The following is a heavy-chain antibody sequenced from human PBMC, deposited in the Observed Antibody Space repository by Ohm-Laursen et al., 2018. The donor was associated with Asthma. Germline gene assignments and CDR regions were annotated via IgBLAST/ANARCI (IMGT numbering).Heavy chain of an antibody. CDR2: INQDGSIW. J-gene: IGHJ4*02. CDR1: GFTFNKHH. D-gene: IGHD3-10*01. Sequence: SLRLSCTASGFTFNKHHMTWVRQAPGRGLEWVANINQDGSIWGYVDSVKGRFAISRDNAHNSLYLQMNSLRAEDTAFYYCAVSIYAYGEGAYWGQGTLVTVSS. CDR3: AVSIYAYGEGAY. V-gene: IGHV3-7*05.